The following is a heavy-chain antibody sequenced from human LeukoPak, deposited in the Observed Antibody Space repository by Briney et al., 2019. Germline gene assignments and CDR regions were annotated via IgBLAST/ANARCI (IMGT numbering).Heavy chain of an antibody. CDR3: AKDGVPSRWVGRNYFDY. V-gene: IGHV3-30*02. J-gene: IGHJ4*02. CDR2: IRYDGNNK. CDR1: GFTFCSYG. Sequence: PGGSLRLSCAASGFTFCSYGMHWVRQAPGKGLEWVAFIRYDGNNKYYADSVKGRFTISRDNFKNKLYLKMKKLRDERTPVCNFAKDGVPSRWVGRNYFDYWGQGTLVTVSS. D-gene: IGHD1-14*01.